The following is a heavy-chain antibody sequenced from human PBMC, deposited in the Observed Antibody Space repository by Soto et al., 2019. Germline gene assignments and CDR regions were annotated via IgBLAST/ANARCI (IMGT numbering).Heavy chain of an antibody. J-gene: IGHJ4*02. V-gene: IGHV4-30-4*01. CDR3: AAVIVVVMSTDY. CDR1: GGSISSGDYY. D-gene: IGHD3-22*01. Sequence: NPSETLSLTCTVSGGSISSGDYYWSWIRQPPGKGLEWIGYIYYSGSTYYNPSLKSRVTISVDTSKNQFSLKLSSVTAADTAVYYCAAVIVVVMSTDYWGQGTLVTVSS. CDR2: IYYSGST.